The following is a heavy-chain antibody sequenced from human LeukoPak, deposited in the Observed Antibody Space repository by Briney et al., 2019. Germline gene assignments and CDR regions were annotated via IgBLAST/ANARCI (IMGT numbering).Heavy chain of an antibody. CDR3: ARTERPVRYETILSHMDV. CDR2: ISYDGSNK. Sequence: GGSLRLSCAASGFTFSSYAMHWVRQAPGKGLEWVAVISYDGSNKYYADSVKGRFTISRDNSKNTLYLQMNSLRAEDTAVYYCARTERPVRYETILSHMDVWGKGTTVTVSS. J-gene: IGHJ6*03. D-gene: IGHD2-15*01. V-gene: IGHV3-30-3*01. CDR1: GFTFSSYA.